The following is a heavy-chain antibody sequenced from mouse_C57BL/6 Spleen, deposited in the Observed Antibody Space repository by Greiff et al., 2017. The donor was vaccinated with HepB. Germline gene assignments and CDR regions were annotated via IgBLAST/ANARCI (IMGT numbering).Heavy chain of an antibody. J-gene: IGHJ2*01. V-gene: IGHV1-22*01. CDR1: GYTFTDYN. CDR2: INPNNGGT. Sequence: EVMLVESGPELVKPGASVKMSCKASGYTFTDYNMHWVKQSHGKSLEWIGYINPNNGGTSYNQKFKGKATLTVNKSSSTAYMELRSLTSEDSAVYYCATGTGTDFDYWGQGTTLTVSS. CDR3: ATGTGTDFDY. D-gene: IGHD4-1*01.